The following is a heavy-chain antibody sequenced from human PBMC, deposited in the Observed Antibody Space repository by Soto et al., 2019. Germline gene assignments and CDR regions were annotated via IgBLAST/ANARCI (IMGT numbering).Heavy chain of an antibody. CDR1: GGSISSYY. V-gene: IGHV4-59*08. D-gene: IGHD2-15*01. Sequence: SETLSLTCTVSGGSISSYYWSWTRQPPGKGLEWIGYIYYSGSTNYNPSLKSRVTISVDTSKNQFSLKLSSVTAADTAVYYCARHTPAISISDHWGQGTLVTVS. CDR2: IYYSGST. J-gene: IGHJ4*02. CDR3: ARHTPAISISDH.